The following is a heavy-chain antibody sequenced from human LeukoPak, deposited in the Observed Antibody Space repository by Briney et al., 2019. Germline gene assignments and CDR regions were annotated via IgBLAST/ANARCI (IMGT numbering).Heavy chain of an antibody. CDR1: GFTFSSYA. D-gene: IGHD3-3*01. CDR3: AKDGLRFLEWYLGYFDL. CDR2: ISGSGGST. J-gene: IGHJ2*01. V-gene: IGHV3-23*01. Sequence: GGSLRLSCAASGFTFSSYAMSWVRQTPGKGLEWVSSISGSGGSTNHADSVTGRFTISRGNSNNTLYLQMNSLRADDTAVYYCAKDGLRFLEWYLGYFDLWGRGTLVTVSS.